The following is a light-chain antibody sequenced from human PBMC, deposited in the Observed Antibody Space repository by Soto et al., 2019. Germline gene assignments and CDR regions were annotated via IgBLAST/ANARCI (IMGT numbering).Light chain of an antibody. CDR1: EDISSY. Sequence: MQLNQYPSSLSASVGDRVTFTCRASEDISSYLVWYQQKPGAAPKLLIYAASALHSGVPSRFSGSGSGTDFTLTISSLHPEDFALYFWHPFKNYPITPRHGSRLDIK. V-gene: IGKV1-9*01. J-gene: IGKJ5*01. CDR3: HPFKNYPIT. CDR2: AAS.